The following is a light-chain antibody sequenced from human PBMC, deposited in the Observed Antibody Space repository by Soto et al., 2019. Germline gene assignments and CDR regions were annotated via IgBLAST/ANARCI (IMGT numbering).Light chain of an antibody. V-gene: IGLV7-46*01. J-gene: IGLJ1*01. CDR3: LLSYSGRLYV. Sequence: QAVVTQEPSLTVSPGGTVTLTCGSSTGPVTNGHFPYWFQQKPGQAPRPLIYDTDTKHSGTPARFSGSLLGDKAALTLSGARPEDEADYSCLLSYSGRLYVFGPGTKLTVL. CDR2: DTD. CDR1: TGPVTNGHF.